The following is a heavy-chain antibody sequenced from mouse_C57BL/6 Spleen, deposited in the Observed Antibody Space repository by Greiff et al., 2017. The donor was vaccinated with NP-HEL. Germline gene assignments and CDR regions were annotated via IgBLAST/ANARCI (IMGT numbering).Heavy chain of an antibody. CDR2: ISYDGSN. CDR3: ARYYFDY. V-gene: IGHV3-6*01. J-gene: IGHJ2*01. Sequence: EVKLQESGPGLVKPSQSLSLTCSVTGYSITRGYYWNWIRQFPGNKLEWMGYISYDGSNNYNPSLKNRISITRDTSKNQFFLKLNSVTTEDTATYYCARYYFDYWGQGTTLTVSS. CDR1: GYSITRGYY.